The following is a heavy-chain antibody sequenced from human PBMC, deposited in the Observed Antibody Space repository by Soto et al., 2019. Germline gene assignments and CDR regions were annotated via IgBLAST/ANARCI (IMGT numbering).Heavy chain of an antibody. CDR2: IDPSDSYT. J-gene: IGHJ6*02. CDR3: ARYRAISSGWYYYYGMDV. CDR1: GYSFTSYW. Sequence: PGESLKISCKGSGYSFTSYWISWVRQMPGKGLEWMGRIDPSDSYTNYSPSFQGHVTISADKSISTAYLQWSSLKASDTAMYYCARYRAISSGWYYYYGMDVWGQGTTVTVSS. D-gene: IGHD6-19*01. V-gene: IGHV5-10-1*01.